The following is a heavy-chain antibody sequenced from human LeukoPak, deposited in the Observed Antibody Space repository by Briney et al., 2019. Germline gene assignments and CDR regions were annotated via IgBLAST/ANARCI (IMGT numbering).Heavy chain of an antibody. V-gene: IGHV4-59*12. J-gene: IGHJ6*03. CDR2: IYYSGDT. D-gene: IGHD5-18*01. CDR1: RGSISGYS. Sequence: PSETLSLTCTVSRGSISGYSWSWIRQSPGGGLEWIGYIYYSGDTAYNPSLRSRVTLSVDTSKNQFSLQLSSVTAADTAVYYCARVRYSYGPGGPQVLFYYMDVWGKGTTVTVSS. CDR3: ARVRYSYGPGGPQVLFYYMDV.